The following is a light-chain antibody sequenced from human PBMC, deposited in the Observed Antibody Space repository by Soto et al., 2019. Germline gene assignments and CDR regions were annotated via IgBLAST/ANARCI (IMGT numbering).Light chain of an antibody. V-gene: IGKV3-20*01. CDR2: GAS. CDR1: QSVSSNN. Sequence: EIVLPPSPATMSLSPFSRARLSGLAIQSVSSNNLAWHQQKLGRAPRLLISGASRRATGIPDRFSGSGSGTDFTLTITSLEPEDFAVYYCQQYGTSPRTFGQGTQREI. CDR3: QQYGTSPRT. J-gene: IGKJ5*01.